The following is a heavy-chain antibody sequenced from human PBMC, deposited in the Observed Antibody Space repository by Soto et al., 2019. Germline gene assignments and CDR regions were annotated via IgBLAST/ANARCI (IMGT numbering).Heavy chain of an antibody. CDR1: GLSLSTSGEA. V-gene: IGHV2-5*02. J-gene: IGHJ5*02. CDR3: AHYVSTSPAGWFDP. CDR2: IYWDDDK. D-gene: IGHD3-10*02. Sequence: QITLKESGPTLVKPTQTLTLTCTFSGLSLSTSGEAVGWIRQPPGKALEWLALIYWDDDKRYNPTLKTRLTITKDTPKTQLVLTLTNMDPVDTATYYCAHYVSTSPAGWFDPWGQGILVTVSS.